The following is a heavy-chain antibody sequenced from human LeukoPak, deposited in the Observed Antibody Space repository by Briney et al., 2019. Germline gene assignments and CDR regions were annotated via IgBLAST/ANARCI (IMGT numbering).Heavy chain of an antibody. CDR1: GFTFSDYT. CDR3: ARDNAGYDY. V-gene: IGHV3-48*01. D-gene: IGHD6-25*01. CDR2: ITRSSSPI. J-gene: IGHJ4*02. Sequence: GGSLRLSCAASGFTFSDYTMNWVRQAPGKGLEWLSYITRSSSPIYYADSVKGRFTTSRDNAKKSLYLQMNSLRAEDTAVYYCARDNAGYDYWGQGTLVTVSS.